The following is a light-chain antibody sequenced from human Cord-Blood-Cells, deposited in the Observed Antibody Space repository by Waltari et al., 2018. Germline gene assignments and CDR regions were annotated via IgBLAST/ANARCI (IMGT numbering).Light chain of an antibody. CDR3: QQYYSTPHT. J-gene: IGKJ2*01. V-gene: IGKV4-1*01. CDR1: QSVVYSSNNKNY. Sequence: DIVMTQSPASLAVSQGEGATINCKSSQSVVYSSNNKNYLAWYQQKPGQPPKLLIYWASTRESGVPDRFSGSGSGTDFTLTISSLQAEDVAVYYCQQYYSTPHTFGQGTKLEIK. CDR2: WAS.